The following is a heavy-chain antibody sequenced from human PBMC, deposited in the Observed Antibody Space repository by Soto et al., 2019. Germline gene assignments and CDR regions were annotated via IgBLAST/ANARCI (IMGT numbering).Heavy chain of an antibody. J-gene: IGHJ3*02. V-gene: IGHV3-33*01. D-gene: IGHD2-21*02. CDR3: VRDDSGVVVTTYAFDI. CDR1: GFTFSSYG. CDR2: IWYDGSNK. Sequence: PGGSLRLSCAASGFTFSSYGMHWVRQAPGKGLEWVAVIWYDGSNKYYADSVKGRFTISRDNSKNTLYLQMNSLRAEDTAVYYCVRDDSGVVVTTYAFDIWGQGTMVTVSS.